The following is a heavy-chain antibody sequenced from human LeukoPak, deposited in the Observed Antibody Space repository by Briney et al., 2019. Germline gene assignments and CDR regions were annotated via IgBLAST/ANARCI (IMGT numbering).Heavy chain of an antibody. Sequence: GGSLRLSCAASGFTFSSYEINWVRQAPGKGLEWVSYISSSGSTIYYADSVKGRFTISRDNAKNSLYLQMNSLRAEDTAFYYCAREQYSGSWSYYYYGMDVWGKGTTVTVSS. CDR2: ISSSGSTI. J-gene: IGHJ6*04. CDR3: AREQYSGSWSYYYYGMDV. CDR1: GFTFSSYE. D-gene: IGHD6-13*01. V-gene: IGHV3-48*03.